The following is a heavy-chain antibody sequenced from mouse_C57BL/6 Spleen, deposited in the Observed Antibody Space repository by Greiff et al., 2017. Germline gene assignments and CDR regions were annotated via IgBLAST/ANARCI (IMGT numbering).Heavy chain of an antibody. D-gene: IGHD2-4*01. CDR2: IYPGSGST. J-gene: IGHJ2*01. V-gene: IGHV1-55*01. Sequence: VQLQQSGAELVKPGASVKLSCKASGYTFTSYWITWVKQRPGQGLEWIGDIYPGSGSTNYNEKFKSKATLTVDTSSSTAYMQSSGLTSEDSSVYYCARGDDYDNYFDYWGQGTTLTVSS. CDR3: ARGDDYDNYFDY. CDR1: GYTFTSYW.